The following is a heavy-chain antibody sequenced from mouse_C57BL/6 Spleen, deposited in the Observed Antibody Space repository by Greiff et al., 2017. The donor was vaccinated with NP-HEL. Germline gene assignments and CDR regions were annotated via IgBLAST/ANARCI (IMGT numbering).Heavy chain of an antibody. J-gene: IGHJ3*01. CDR3: ARHEARYDGYFAWFAY. CDR2: FYPGSGSI. V-gene: IGHV1-62-2*01. Sequence: VKLQQSGAELVKPGASVKLSCKASGYTFTEYTIHWVKQRSGQGLEWIGWFYPGSGSIKYNEKFKDKAALTADKSSSTVYMELSRLTSEDSAVYFCARHEARYDGYFAWFAYWGQGTLVTVSA. D-gene: IGHD2-3*01. CDR1: GYTFTEYT.